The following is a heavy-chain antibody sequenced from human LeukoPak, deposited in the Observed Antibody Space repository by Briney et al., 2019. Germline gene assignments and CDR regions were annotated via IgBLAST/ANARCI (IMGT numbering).Heavy chain of an antibody. Sequence: GGSLRLSCAASGFTFSNFAVVLVRQAPGKGLEWVCAISGSGTSIYNADSVRGRFTISRDNSKSTVSLQMNSLSAEDTALYYCAKRQWLGHGGPYNSWGQGTPVTVSS. D-gene: IGHD6-19*01. CDR1: GFTFSNFA. CDR3: AKRQWLGHGGPYNS. CDR2: ISGSGTSI. J-gene: IGHJ4*02. V-gene: IGHV3-23*01.